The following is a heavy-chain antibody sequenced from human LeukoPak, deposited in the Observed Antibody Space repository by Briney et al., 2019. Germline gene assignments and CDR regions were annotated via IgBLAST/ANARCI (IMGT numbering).Heavy chain of an antibody. V-gene: IGHV4-39*01. CDR1: GGSISSSSYY. CDR2: IYYSGST. Sequence: PSETLSLTCTVSGGSISSSSYYWGWIRQPPGKGLEWIGSIYYSGSTYYNPSLKSRVTISVDTSKNQFSLRLSSVTAADTAVYFCARGPYSYDSSGAFDIWGQGTMVTVSS. J-gene: IGHJ3*02. D-gene: IGHD3-22*01. CDR3: ARGPYSYDSSGAFDI.